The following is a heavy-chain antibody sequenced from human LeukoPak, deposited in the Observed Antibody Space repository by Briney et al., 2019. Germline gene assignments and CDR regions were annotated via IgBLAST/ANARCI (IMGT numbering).Heavy chain of an antibody. CDR1: GYTFTGYY. Sequence: EASVKVSCKASGYTFTGYYMHWVRQAPGQGLEWMGWINPNSGGTNYAQKFQGRVTMTRDTSISTAYMELSRLRSDDTAVYYCARGHYDILTGYYYYMDVWGKGTTVTISS. V-gene: IGHV1-2*02. CDR2: INPNSGGT. D-gene: IGHD3-9*01. CDR3: ARGHYDILTGYYYYMDV. J-gene: IGHJ6*03.